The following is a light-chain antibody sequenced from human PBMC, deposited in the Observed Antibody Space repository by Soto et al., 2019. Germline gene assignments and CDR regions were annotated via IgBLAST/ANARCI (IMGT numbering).Light chain of an antibody. Sequence: EIVLTQSPGTLSLSPGERATLSCRASQSVTSNYLAWYQQKPGQAPRLLIYGASSRATGIPDRFSGSGSSGSGTDFSLIISRLEPEDFAVYYCQHYGSSNLWTFGQGTKVEVK. CDR1: QSVTSNY. CDR3: QHYGSSNLWT. CDR2: GAS. J-gene: IGKJ1*01. V-gene: IGKV3-20*01.